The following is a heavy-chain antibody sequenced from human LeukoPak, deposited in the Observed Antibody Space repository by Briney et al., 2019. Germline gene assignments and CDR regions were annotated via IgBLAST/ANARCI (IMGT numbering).Heavy chain of an antibody. V-gene: IGHV3-30*03. Sequence: GRSLRLSCAASGFTFSSYGMHWVRQAPGKGLEWVAVISYDGSNKYYADSVKGRFTISRDNAKKSLNLQMSSLRAEDTAVYYCARDPTTSQGSDAFDIWGQGTRVTVSS. CDR3: ARDPTTSQGSDAFDI. CDR1: GFTFSSYG. CDR2: ISYDGSNK. D-gene: IGHD1-1*01. J-gene: IGHJ3*02.